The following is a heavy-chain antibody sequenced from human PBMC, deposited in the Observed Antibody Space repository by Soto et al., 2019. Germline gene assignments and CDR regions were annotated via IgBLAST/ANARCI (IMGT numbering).Heavy chain of an antibody. CDR2: IRAYNGNT. Sequence: ASVKVSCKASGYTFTSYGISWVRQAPGQGLEWMGWIRAYNGNTNYAQKLQGRVTMTTDTSTSTAYMELRSLRSDDTAVYYCARDQLELPNYYYGMDVWGQGTTVTVSS. D-gene: IGHD1-7*01. J-gene: IGHJ6*02. CDR3: ARDQLELPNYYYGMDV. V-gene: IGHV1-18*01. CDR1: GYTFTSYG.